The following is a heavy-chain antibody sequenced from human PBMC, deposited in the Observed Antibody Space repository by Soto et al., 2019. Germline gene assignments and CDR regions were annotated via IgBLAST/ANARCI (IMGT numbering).Heavy chain of an antibody. CDR3: AGYRAEYCSSTSCYIYYGMDV. J-gene: IGHJ6*02. D-gene: IGHD2-2*02. CDR1: GGSISSYY. CDR2: IYYSGST. Sequence: SETLSLTCTVSGGSISSYYWSWIRQPPGKGLEWIGYIYYSGSTNYNPSLKSRVTISVDTSKNQFSLKLSSVTAADTAVYYCAGYRAEYCSSTSCYIYYGMDVWGQGTTVTVSS. V-gene: IGHV4-59*01.